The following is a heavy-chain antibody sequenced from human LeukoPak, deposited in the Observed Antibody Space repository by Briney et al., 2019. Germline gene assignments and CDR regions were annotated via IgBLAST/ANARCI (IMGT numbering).Heavy chain of an antibody. D-gene: IGHD3-10*01. CDR2: IYYSGST. V-gene: IGHV4-30-4*01. J-gene: IGHJ4*02. Sequence: PSETLSLTCTVSGGSISSGDYYWSWIRQPPGKGLEWIGYIYYSGSTYYNPSLKSRVTISVDTSKNQFSLKLSSVTAADTAVYYCARVNYYGSGSYYSPFDYWGQGTLVTVSS. CDR1: GGSISSGDYY. CDR3: ARVNYYGSGSYYSPFDY.